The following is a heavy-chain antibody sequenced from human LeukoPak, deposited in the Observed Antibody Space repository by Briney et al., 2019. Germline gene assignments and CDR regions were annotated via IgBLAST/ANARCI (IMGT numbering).Heavy chain of an antibody. CDR3: ARGPSGYHNT. D-gene: IGHD5-12*01. V-gene: IGHV3-21*01. J-gene: IGHJ4*02. Sequence: GGSLRLSCAASGFTFSNYSMHWVRQAPGKGLEWVSSISSSSSYIYYGDSVKGRFTISRDNSKNTLYLQMNSLRAEDTAVYYCARGPSGYHNTGGQGTLVTVSS. CDR1: GFTFSNYS. CDR2: ISSSSSYI.